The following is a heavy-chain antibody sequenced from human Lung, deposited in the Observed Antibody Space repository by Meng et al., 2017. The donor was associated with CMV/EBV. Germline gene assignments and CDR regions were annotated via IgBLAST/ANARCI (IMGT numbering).Heavy chain of an antibody. Sequence: SXTXSLTYTVSGGSISSYYWSWIRQPPGKGLEWIGYIYYSGSTNYNPSLKSRVTISVDTSKNQFSLKLSSVTAADTAVYYCARADGGDAFDIWGQGTMVTVSS. J-gene: IGHJ3*02. CDR1: GGSISSYY. CDR2: IYYSGST. V-gene: IGHV4-59*01. CDR3: ARADGGDAFDI.